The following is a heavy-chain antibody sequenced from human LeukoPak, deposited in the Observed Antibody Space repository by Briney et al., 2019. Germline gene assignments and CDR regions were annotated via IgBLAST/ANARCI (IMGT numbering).Heavy chain of an antibody. CDR3: PRAIEGEGYFDY. Sequence: AGSLRLSCAASGFTFSSYAMHWVRQVPGKGLEWVAVISYDGSNKYYADSVTGRFTTSRDNSKNPLYLQMNRLRAEDTAVYYCPRAIEGEGYFDYWGQGTLVTVSS. D-gene: IGHD3-16*01. V-gene: IGHV3-30*04. CDR1: GFTFSSYA. J-gene: IGHJ4*02. CDR2: ISYDGSNK.